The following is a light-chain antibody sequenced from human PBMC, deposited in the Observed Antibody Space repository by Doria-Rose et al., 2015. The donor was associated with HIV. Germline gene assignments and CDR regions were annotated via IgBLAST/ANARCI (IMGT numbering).Light chain of an antibody. CDR1: QSFSSIY. Sequence: EIVMTQSPGTLSLSPGERATLSCRASQSFSSIYLAWYQQKPGQAPSLLIYDGSTRATGIPDRFSASGSGTDFTLTINRLEPEDFALYYCHQYGTSWTFGQGTKVE. J-gene: IGKJ1*01. CDR2: DGS. V-gene: IGKV3-20*01. CDR3: HQYGTSWT.